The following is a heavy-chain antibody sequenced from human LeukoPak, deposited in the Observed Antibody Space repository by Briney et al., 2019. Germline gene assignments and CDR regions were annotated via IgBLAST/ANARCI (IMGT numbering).Heavy chain of an antibody. CDR2: MNTDGNTR. Sequence: PGGSLRLSCATSGFTFSTSWMHWVRQAPGKGLVWVSRMNTDGNTRDYADSVKGRFTISRDNAKNTLYLQMNSLRAEDTAIYYCVRDMGYYDKVWGQGTLVTLSS. D-gene: IGHD3-22*01. J-gene: IGHJ4*02. V-gene: IGHV3-74*01. CDR1: GFTFSTSW. CDR3: VRDMGYYDKV.